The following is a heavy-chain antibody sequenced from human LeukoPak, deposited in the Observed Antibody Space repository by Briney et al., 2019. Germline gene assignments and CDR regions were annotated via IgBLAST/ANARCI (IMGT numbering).Heavy chain of an antibody. CDR2: VTASGAGT. V-gene: IGHV3-23*01. CDR3: AKGVSAAADDAFDI. CDR1: GFTFDSYA. J-gene: IGHJ3*02. Sequence: GGSLRLSCAASGFTFDSYAMTWVRQAPGKGLEWVSTVTASGAGTYFADSVKGRFTISRDNSKNTLYLQMNSLRAEDTAVYYCAKGVSAAADDAFDIWGQGTMVTVSS. D-gene: IGHD6-13*01.